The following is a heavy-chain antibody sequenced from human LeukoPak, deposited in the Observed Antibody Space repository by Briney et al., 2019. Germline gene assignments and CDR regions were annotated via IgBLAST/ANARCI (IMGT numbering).Heavy chain of an antibody. J-gene: IGHJ4*02. CDR3: ARDLSYYDSSGYHYYFDY. D-gene: IGHD3-22*01. Sequence: ASVKVSCKASGGTFSSYAISWVRQAPGQGLEWMGGIIPIFGTANYAQKFQGRVTITADESTSTAYMELSSLRSEDTAVYYCARDLSYYDSSGYHYYFDYWGRGTLVTVSS. CDR1: GGTFSSYA. CDR2: IIPIFGTA. V-gene: IGHV1-69*13.